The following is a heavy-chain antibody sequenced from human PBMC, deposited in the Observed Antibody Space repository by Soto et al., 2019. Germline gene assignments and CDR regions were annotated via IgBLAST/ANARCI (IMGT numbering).Heavy chain of an antibody. Sequence: QVQLVESGGGVVQPGRSLRLSCAASGFTFSTYGMHWVRQAPGKGLEWVAVIWYDGTNKYYADSVKGRFTISRDNSTNTLYLQMNSLRAEDTAVYYCAREGKDIVATIRPYYFDYWGQGTLVTVSS. D-gene: IGHD5-12*01. J-gene: IGHJ4*02. V-gene: IGHV3-33*01. CDR1: GFTFSTYG. CDR2: IWYDGTNK. CDR3: AREGKDIVATIRPYYFDY.